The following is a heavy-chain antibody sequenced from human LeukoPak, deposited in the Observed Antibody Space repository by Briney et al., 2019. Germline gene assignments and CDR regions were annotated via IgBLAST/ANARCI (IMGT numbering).Heavy chain of an antibody. CDR1: GFTFNSYW. CDR2: IKQDGSEK. V-gene: IGHV3-7*01. Sequence: YPGGSLRISCAASGFTFNSYWMSWVRPGPGKGREGGANIKQDGSEKYYVDSVKGRFTISRDNAKNTLYLQMDSLRADDTAVYYCARGETYLYYYNMDVWGKGTTVTVSS. CDR3: ARGETYLYYYNMDV. D-gene: IGHD3-10*01. J-gene: IGHJ6*03.